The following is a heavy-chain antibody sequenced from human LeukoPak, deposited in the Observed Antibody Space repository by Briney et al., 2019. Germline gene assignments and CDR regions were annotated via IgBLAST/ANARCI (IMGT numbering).Heavy chain of an antibody. J-gene: IGHJ4*02. CDR2: IYYSGST. V-gene: IGHV4-59*01. CDR3: ARAHSSSWYMDH. CDR1: GGSISSYY. D-gene: IGHD6-13*01. Sequence: SETLSLTCSVSGGSISSYYWSWIRQPPGKGLEWIGYIYYSGSTNYNPSLKSRVTISVDTSENQLSLKLRSVTAADTAVYYCARAHSSSWYMDHWGQGTLVTVSS.